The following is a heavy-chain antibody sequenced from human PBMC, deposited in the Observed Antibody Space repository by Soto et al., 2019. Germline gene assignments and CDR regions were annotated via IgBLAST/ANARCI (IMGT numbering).Heavy chain of an antibody. D-gene: IGHD6-13*01. CDR3: AREGIAAAGTGEGWFDP. Sequence: QVQLVQSGAEVKKPGASVKVSCKASGYTFTGYCMHWVRQAPGQGLEWMGWINPNSGGTNYAQKFQGWVTMTRDTSISTAYMELSRLRSDDTAVYYCAREGIAAAGTGEGWFDPWGQGTLVTVSS. CDR2: INPNSGGT. V-gene: IGHV1-2*04. CDR1: GYTFTGYC. J-gene: IGHJ5*02.